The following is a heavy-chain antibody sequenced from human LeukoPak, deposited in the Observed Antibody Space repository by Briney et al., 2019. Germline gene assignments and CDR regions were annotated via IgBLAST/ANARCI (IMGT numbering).Heavy chain of an antibody. Sequence: GGSLRLSCAASGFTFSSYSMNWVRQAPGKGLEWVSSISSSSSYIYYADSVKGRFTISRDNAKNSLYLQMNSLRAEDTAVYYCARATGDHYDFWSGQVLGYWGQGTLVTASS. J-gene: IGHJ4*02. V-gene: IGHV3-21*01. CDR1: GFTFSSYS. CDR2: ISSSSSYI. D-gene: IGHD3-3*01. CDR3: ARATGDHYDFWSGQVLGY.